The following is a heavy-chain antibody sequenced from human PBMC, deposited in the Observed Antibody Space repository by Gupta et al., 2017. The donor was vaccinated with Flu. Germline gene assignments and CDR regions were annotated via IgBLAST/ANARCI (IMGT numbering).Heavy chain of an antibody. CDR2: IYYDGTA. V-gene: IGHV4-39*02. Sequence: QLLLQESGPGLVKPSETLSLMCTVSGDSISSSAYYWGWPRRPPGKGLEWIGTIYYDGTAYYNPSLKSRVTMSIDTSKNHFSLNLRSVTAADTAVFYCARLLQTAAASTWGRGTLVTVSS. J-gene: IGHJ4*02. D-gene: IGHD6-13*01. CDR3: ARLLQTAAAST. CDR1: GDSISSSAYY.